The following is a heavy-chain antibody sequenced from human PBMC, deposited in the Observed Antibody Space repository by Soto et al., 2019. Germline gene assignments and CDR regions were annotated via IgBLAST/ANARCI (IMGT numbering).Heavy chain of an antibody. V-gene: IGHV4-30-4*01. Sequence: PSETLYITCTVSGGSMSRGDYYWGWIRQPPGKGLEWIGFIYHTGSTYYSPSLKSRVAISVDTSKNQFSLKLSSVTAADTAVYYCARDPLDDYGDLTHAFDICGQRTMATVS. J-gene: IGHJ3*02. CDR3: ARDPLDDYGDLTHAFDI. CDR2: IYHTGST. D-gene: IGHD4-17*01. CDR1: GGSMSRGDYY.